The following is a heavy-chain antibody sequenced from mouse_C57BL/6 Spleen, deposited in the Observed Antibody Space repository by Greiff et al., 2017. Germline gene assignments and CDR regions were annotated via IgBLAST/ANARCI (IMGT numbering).Heavy chain of an antibody. Sequence: EVQLQQSGPELVKPGASVKISCKASGYTFTDYYMNWVKQSHGKSLEWIGDINPNNGGTSYNQKFKGKATLTVDNASSTAYMELRSLTSEDSAVYYCARAYYSNYVAYWGQGTLVTVSA. CDR1: GYTFTDYY. V-gene: IGHV1-26*01. D-gene: IGHD2-5*01. CDR3: ARAYYSNYVAY. J-gene: IGHJ3*01. CDR2: INPNNGGT.